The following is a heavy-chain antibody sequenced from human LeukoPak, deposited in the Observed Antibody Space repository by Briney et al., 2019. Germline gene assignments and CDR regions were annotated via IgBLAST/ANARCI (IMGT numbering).Heavy chain of an antibody. D-gene: IGHD2-2*02. CDR2: TFYRSNWYN. CDR3: VRGCFYTVDI. CDR1: GDILSSNSAA. V-gene: IGHV6-1*01. Sequence: SQTLSLTCGISGDILSSNSAAWHWIRQSPSRGLEWLGRTFYRSNWYNDYAPSVKSRITVNPDTSKKQMSLQLSSGTAEYTAWYYCVRGCFYTVDIWGQGTMVTVSS. J-gene: IGHJ3*02.